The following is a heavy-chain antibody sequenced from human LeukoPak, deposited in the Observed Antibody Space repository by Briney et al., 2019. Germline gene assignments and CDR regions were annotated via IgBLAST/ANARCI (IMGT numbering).Heavy chain of an antibody. J-gene: IGHJ4*02. CDR2: VWYGGTS. D-gene: IGHD2-15*01. CDR1: GFTFSSYA. Sequence: PGGSLRLSCAASGFTFSSYAMHWVRQAPGKGLEWVAVVWYGGTSYADSVKGRFTISRDNSKNTLYLQMNSLRAEDTAVYYCARDIGDCSSGRCYSDYIDYWGQGTLVTVSS. CDR3: ARDIGDCSSGRCYSDYIDY. V-gene: IGHV3-33*08.